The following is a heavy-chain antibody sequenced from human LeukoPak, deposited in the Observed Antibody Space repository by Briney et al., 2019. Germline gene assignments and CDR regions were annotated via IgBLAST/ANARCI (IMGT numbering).Heavy chain of an antibody. CDR1: GYTFTSYG. V-gene: IGHV1-18*01. CDR3: ARAEYFPEVYFDL. D-gene: IGHD2/OR15-2a*01. J-gene: IGHJ2*01. Sequence: ASVKVSCKASGYTFTSYGISWVRQAPGQGLEWMGWISAYNGNTNYAQKLQGRVTMTTDTSTSTVYMELSSLRSEDTAVYYCARAEYFPEVYFDLWGRGTLVTVSS. CDR2: ISAYNGNT.